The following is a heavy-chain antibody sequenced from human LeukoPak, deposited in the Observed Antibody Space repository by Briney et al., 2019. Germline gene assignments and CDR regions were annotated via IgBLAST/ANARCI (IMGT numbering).Heavy chain of an antibody. CDR3: SRWRPSPVAAKRHFDY. CDR1: GASISGSSYS. Sequence: PSETLSLTCTVSGASISGSSYSWAWLRQPPGKGLEWIAIFSYSGATYYNPSLKSRVAVSVDTSKNQFSLKLTSVTAADTAVYYCSRWRPSPVAAKRHFDYWGQGTLVTVSS. CDR2: FSYSGAT. D-gene: IGHD6-19*01. J-gene: IGHJ4*02. V-gene: IGHV4-39*01.